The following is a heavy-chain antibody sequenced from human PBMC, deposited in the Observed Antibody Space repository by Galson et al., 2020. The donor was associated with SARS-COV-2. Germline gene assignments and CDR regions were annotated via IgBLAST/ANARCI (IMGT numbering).Heavy chain of an antibody. CDR2: ISGSGGST. V-gene: IGHV3-23*01. Sequence: GESLKISCAASGFTFSSYAMSWVRQAPGKGLEWVSAISGSGGSTYYADSVKGRFTISRDNSKNTLYLQMNSLKAEDTAVYYCAKDKYGSGTPGGYWGQGTLVTVSS. CDR1: GFTFSSYA. CDR3: AKDKYGSGTPGGY. D-gene: IGHD3-10*01. J-gene: IGHJ4*02.